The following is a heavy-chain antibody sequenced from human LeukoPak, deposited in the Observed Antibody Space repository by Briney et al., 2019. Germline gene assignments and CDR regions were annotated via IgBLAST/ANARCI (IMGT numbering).Heavy chain of an antibody. CDR1: GFTLSSYG. Sequence: GRSLRLSCAASGFTLSSYGMHWVRQAPGKGLEWVAVISYDGSNKYYADSVKGRFTISRDNSKNTLYLQMNSLRAEDTAVYYCAKDLGTTVVNEFDYWGQGTLVTVSS. J-gene: IGHJ4*02. D-gene: IGHD4-23*01. CDR3: AKDLGTTVVNEFDY. CDR2: ISYDGSNK. V-gene: IGHV3-30*18.